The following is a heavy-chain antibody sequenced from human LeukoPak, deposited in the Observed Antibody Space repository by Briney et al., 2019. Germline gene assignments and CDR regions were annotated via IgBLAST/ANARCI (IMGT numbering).Heavy chain of an antibody. CDR3: ARDVAATTVAAGAFDH. CDR2: IDWRGANT. J-gene: IGHJ5*02. CDR1: GFTSNGFMFDDFG. V-gene: IGHV3-20*04. D-gene: IGHD2-15*01. Sequence: GGSLRLSCAASGFTSNGFMFDDFGLSWFRQGPGKGLEWVSGIDWRGANTGYADSVKGRFTISRDNGKNFLYLQMNSLRDEDTALYYCARDVAATTVAAGAFDHWGQGTLVIVTS.